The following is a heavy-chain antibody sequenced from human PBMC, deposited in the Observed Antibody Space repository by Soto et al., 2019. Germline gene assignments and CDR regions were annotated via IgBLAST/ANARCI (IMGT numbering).Heavy chain of an antibody. D-gene: IGHD3-3*01. CDR3: TTDFWSGYYYYYYGIDV. Sequence: GGSLRLSCAASGFTFSNAWMTWVRQAPGKGLEWISRIKSKTDGGTTDYAAPVKGRFTISRDDSKNTLYLQMNSLKTEDTAVYYCTTDFWSGYYYYYYGIDVWGPGTTVTVSS. J-gene: IGHJ6*02. V-gene: IGHV3-15*01. CDR1: GFTFSNAW. CDR2: IKSKTDGGTT.